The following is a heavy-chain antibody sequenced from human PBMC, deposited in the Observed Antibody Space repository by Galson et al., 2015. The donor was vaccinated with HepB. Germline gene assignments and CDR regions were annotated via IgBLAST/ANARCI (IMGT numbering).Heavy chain of an antibody. CDR2: MNTNTGKP. J-gene: IGHJ6*03. CDR1: GYTLTDYV. V-gene: IGHV7-4-1*02. Sequence: SVKVSCKASGYTLTDYVVNWVRQAPGQGLEWMGWMNTNTGKPTYAPGFAGRFVFSLDTSVTTAYLQISSLETDDTAVYYCARSPLRFLDWLPYYDYYYMDVWSEGTTVTVSS. D-gene: IGHD3-3*01. CDR3: ARSPLRFLDWLPYYDYYYMDV.